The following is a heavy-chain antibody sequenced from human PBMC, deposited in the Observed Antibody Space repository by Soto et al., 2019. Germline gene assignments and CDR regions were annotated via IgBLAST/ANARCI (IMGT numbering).Heavy chain of an antibody. J-gene: IGHJ4*02. V-gene: IGHV4-30-2*01. CDR2: ISHRGNT. Sequence: SQTLSLTCAVSGVSINSGTYSWSWIRQPPGKGLEWVGYISHRGNTYYNSSLRSRVAISLDTSKNQFSLRLSSVTAADTAVYYCPRQINGAGDYFDLWGQGTLVTVYS. D-gene: IGHD1-26*01. CDR1: GVSINSGTYS. CDR3: PRQINGAGDYFDL.